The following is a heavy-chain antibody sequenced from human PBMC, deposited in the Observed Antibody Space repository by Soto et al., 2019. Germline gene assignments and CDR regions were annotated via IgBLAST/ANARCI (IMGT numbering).Heavy chain of an antibody. V-gene: IGHV4-30-4*01. CDR2: IYYSGST. Sequence: PSETLSRTCTVSGGSISNGDYYWSCIRQPPGKGLEWIGYIYYSGSTYYNPSLKSRVTISVDTSQNQFSLKLSSVTAADTAVYSCARDLPLSYPGWFDTWGQETLVIASS. CDR1: GGSISNGDYY. J-gene: IGHJ5*02. CDR3: ARDLPLSYPGWFDT. D-gene: IGHD2-2*01.